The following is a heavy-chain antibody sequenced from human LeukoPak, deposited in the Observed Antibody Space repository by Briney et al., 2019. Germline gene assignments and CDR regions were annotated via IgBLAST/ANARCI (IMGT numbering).Heavy chain of an antibody. CDR3: AKEDGGATHFDY. D-gene: IGHD1-26*01. CDR2: IGTAGDT. V-gene: IGHV3-13*01. Sequence: GGSLRLSCAASGFTFSSYDMHWVRQATGKGLEWVSAIGTAGDTYYADSVKGRFTISRDNSKNTLYLQMNSLRAEDTAVYYCAKEDGGATHFDYWGQGTLVTVSS. J-gene: IGHJ4*02. CDR1: GFTFSSYD.